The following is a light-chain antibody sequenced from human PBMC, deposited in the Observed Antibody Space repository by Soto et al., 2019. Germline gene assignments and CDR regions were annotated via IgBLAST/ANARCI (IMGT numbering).Light chain of an antibody. J-gene: IGLJ2*01. Sequence: QPVLTQPPSASGTPGQRVTISCSGSSSNIGSNTVNGYQQLPGTAPKLLIYSNNQRPSGVPDRFYGSKSGTSASLAIRGLQSEDEADYYCAAWDDSLKGVVFGGATKVTVL. V-gene: IGLV1-44*01. CDR1: SSNIGSNT. CDR2: SNN. CDR3: AAWDDSLKGVV.